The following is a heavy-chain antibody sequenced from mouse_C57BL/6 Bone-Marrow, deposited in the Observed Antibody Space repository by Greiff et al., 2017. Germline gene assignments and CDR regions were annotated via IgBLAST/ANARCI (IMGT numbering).Heavy chain of an antibody. J-gene: IGHJ1*03. CDR1: GYTFTSYW. CDR2: IYPGSGST. D-gene: IGHD2-5*01. CDR3: ARPCYSNYWYFEV. Sequence: QVQLQQSGAELVKPGASVKMSCKASGYTFTSYWITWVKQRPGQGLEWIGDIYPGSGSTNYNEKFKSKGTLTVDTSSSTAYMQLSRLNSEDSAVYNWARPCYSNYWYFEVWGTGTTVTVSS. V-gene: IGHV1-55*01.